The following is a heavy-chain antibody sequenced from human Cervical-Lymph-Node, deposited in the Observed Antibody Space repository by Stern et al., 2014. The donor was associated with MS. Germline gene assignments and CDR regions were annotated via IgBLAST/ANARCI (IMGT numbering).Heavy chain of an antibody. CDR3: ATGAHGMDV. Sequence: VQLVESGAEVKKVGSSVKVSCKASGDTLRSHTISWGRQAPGQGLEWMGGIIPIFDAPNYAQKFQGRVRITSDETTNTAHMELSSLRSEDTAVYYCATGAHGMDVWGQGTAVTVSS. D-gene: IGHD3-10*01. V-gene: IGHV1-69*01. CDR2: IIPIFDAP. CDR1: GDTLRSHT. J-gene: IGHJ6*02.